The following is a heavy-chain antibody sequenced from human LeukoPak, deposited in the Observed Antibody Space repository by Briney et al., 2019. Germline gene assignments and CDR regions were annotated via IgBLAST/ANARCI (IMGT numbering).Heavy chain of an antibody. CDR2: IYYSGST. D-gene: IGHD6-13*01. CDR3: ARDDSSSWYHAFDI. J-gene: IGHJ3*02. V-gene: IGHV4-61*01. Sequence: SETLSLTCTVSGYSISSGYYWGWIRQPPGKGLEWIGYIYYSGSTNYNPSLKSRVTISVDTSKNQFSLKLSSVTAADTAVYYCARDDSSSWYHAFDIWGQGTMVTVSS. CDR1: GYSISSGYY.